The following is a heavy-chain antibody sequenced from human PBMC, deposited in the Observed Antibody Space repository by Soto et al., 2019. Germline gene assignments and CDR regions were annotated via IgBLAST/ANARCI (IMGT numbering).Heavy chain of an antibody. V-gene: IGHV4-34*01. CDR1: GGSFSGYY. CDR3: ASAIAAAYFQH. J-gene: IGHJ1*01. D-gene: IGHD6-13*01. Sequence: SETLSLTCAVYGGSFSGYYWSWIRQPPGKGLEWIGEINHSGSTNYNPSLKSRVTISVDTSKNQFSLKLSSVTAADTAVYYCASAIAAAYFQHWGQGTLVTVSS. CDR2: INHSGST.